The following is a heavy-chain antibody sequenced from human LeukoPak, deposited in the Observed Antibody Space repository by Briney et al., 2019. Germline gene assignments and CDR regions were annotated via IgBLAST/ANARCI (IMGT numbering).Heavy chain of an antibody. CDR1: GYSFTGFY. V-gene: IGHV1-2*02. J-gene: IGHJ4*02. Sequence: GASVKVSCKPSGYSFTGFYMHWVRQAPGQGLEWMGWINPNSGGTKYAQKFQGRVTVTRDTSISTAYMELSRLRSDDTAVYYCARERGRAVTNLHYYFDYWGQGTLVTVSS. D-gene: IGHD4-17*01. CDR3: ARERGRAVTNLHYYFDY. CDR2: INPNSGGT.